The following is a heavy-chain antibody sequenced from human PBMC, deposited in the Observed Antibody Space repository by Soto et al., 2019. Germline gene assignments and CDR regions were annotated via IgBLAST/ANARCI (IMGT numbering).Heavy chain of an antibody. J-gene: IGHJ6*02. D-gene: IGHD3-22*01. CDR1: GFTFSSYS. V-gene: IGHV3-21*01. Sequence: LRLSCAASGFTFSSYSMNWVRQAPGKGLEWVSSISSSSSYIYYADSVKGRFTIPRDNANNSLYLQMNSLRAEDTAVYYCARGRRRGHYDSSGYADYGMDVWGQGTTVTVSS. CDR3: ARGRRRGHYDSSGYADYGMDV. CDR2: ISSSSSYI.